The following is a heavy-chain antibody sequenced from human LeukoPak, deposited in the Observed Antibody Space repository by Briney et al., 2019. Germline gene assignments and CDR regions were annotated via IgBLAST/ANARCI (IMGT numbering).Heavy chain of an antibody. J-gene: IGHJ4*02. D-gene: IGHD2-21*01. V-gene: IGHV3-7*01. CDR1: GFTFSNYW. CDR3: AREDGEMFDY. CDR2: IKEDGGEK. Sequence: PGGSLRLSCAASGFTFSNYWMTWVRQAPGKGLEWVAHIKEDGGEKHYVDPVKGRFTISRDNAKNSLYLQMNSLRAEDTAVYYCAREDGEMFDYWGQGILVTVSS.